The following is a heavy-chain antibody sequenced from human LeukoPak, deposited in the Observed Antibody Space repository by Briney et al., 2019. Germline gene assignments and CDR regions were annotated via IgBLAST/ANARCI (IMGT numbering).Heavy chain of an antibody. D-gene: IGHD3-16*01. J-gene: IGHJ4*02. CDR1: GFDFNYYD. CDR2: ISSKSTYI. V-gene: IGHV3-21*01. CDR3: ARRGGLSSGRGFDH. Sequence: GSLRLSCVASGFDFNYYDMNWVRQAPRKGLEWVSSISSKSTYIDSADSTKGRFTISRDNANNSVFLQMSSLRPEDTAVYYCARRGGLSSGRGFDHWGQGTLVTVSS.